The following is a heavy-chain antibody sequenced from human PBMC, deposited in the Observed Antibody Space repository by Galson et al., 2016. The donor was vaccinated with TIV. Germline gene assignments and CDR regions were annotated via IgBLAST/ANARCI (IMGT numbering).Heavy chain of an antibody. CDR3: ARRREIDLPDFDWAYDPLTNYFDS. J-gene: IGHJ4*02. V-gene: IGHV5-51*01. CDR2: VYPGDSDT. D-gene: IGHD3-9*01. Sequence: QSGAEVKKPGESLKISCKGSGYSFTSYWIGWVRQMPGKGLEWMGIVYPGDSDTRYSPSFQGQVTISADKTINTAYLQWSSLKASDTAIYYCARRREIDLPDFDWAYDPLTNYFDSWGQGTLVTVST. CDR1: GYSFTSYW.